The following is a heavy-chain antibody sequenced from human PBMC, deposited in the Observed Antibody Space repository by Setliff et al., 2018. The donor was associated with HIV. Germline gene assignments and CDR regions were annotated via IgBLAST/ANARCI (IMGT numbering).Heavy chain of an antibody. Sequence: SETLSLTCTVSGGSISSFSYYWAWIRQSPGKGLEWIGNVYHSGGADYNPSLRSRVSISVDTSTNQFSLSLASVTAADTAVYYCTRRFEKWLAFDYWGQGTLVTVSS. V-gene: IGHV4-39*01. J-gene: IGHJ4*02. D-gene: IGHD6-19*01. CDR3: TRRFEKWLAFDY. CDR2: VYHSGGA. CDR1: GGSISSFSYY.